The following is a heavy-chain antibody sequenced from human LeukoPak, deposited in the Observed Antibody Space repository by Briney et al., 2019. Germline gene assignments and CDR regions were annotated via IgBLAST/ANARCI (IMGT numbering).Heavy chain of an antibody. CDR1: GDSVSSNSAA. Sequence: SQTLSLTCAISGDSVSSNSAAWNWIRQSPSSGLEWLGRTYYRSKWYNDHAVSVKSRITTNPDTSKNQFSLQLNSVTPEDTAVYYCARGGTYSSGWLGPYYYYGMDVWGQGTTVTVSS. J-gene: IGHJ6*02. V-gene: IGHV6-1*01. CDR2: TYYRSKWYN. D-gene: IGHD6-19*01. CDR3: ARGGTYSSGWLGPYYYYGMDV.